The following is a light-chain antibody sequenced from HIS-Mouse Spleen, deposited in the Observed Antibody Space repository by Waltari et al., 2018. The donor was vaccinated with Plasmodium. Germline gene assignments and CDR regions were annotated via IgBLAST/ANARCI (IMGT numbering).Light chain of an antibody. Sequence: EIVMTQSPATLSVSPGERATLSCRASQSVSSNLARYQQKPGQAPRRLIYGASTRATGIPARFIGSGSGTEFTLTISSLQSEDLAVYYCQQYNNWSFTFGPGTKVDIK. J-gene: IGKJ3*01. CDR2: GAS. CDR1: QSVSSN. CDR3: QQYNNWSFT. V-gene: IGKV3-15*01.